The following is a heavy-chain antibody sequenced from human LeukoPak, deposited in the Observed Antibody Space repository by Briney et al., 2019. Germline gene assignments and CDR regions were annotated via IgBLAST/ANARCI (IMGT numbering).Heavy chain of an antibody. V-gene: IGHV3-30*18. D-gene: IGHD2-2*03. Sequence: GRSLRLSCAASGFTFSSYGMHWVRQAPGKGLEWVAVISYDGSNKYYADSVKGRSTISRDNSKNTLYLQMNSLRAEDTAVYYCAKGWMDYGMDVWGKGTTVTVSS. CDR1: GFTFSSYG. CDR3: AKGWMDYGMDV. J-gene: IGHJ6*04. CDR2: ISYDGSNK.